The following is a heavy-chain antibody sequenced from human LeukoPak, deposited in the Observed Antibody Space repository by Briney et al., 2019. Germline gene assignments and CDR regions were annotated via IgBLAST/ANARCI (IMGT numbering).Heavy chain of an antibody. V-gene: IGHV3-48*04. CDR3: ARGTTVTTLVGNWFDP. D-gene: IGHD4-17*01. CDR2: ISSSSSTI. Sequence: GGPLRLSCAASGFTFSSYSMNWVRQAPGKGLEWVSYISSSSSTIYYADSVKGRFTISRDNAKNSLYLQMNSLRAEDTAVYYCARGTTVTTLVGNWFDPWGQGTLVTVSS. CDR1: GFTFSSYS. J-gene: IGHJ5*02.